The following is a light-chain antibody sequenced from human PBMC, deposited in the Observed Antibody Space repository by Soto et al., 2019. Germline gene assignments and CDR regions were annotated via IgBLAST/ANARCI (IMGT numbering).Light chain of an antibody. CDR3: QHYNNWPRT. CDR1: QSVSSN. V-gene: IGKV3-15*01. Sequence: EIVMTQSPATLSVSPGERATLSCRASQSVSSNLAWYQQKPGQAPRLLIYGASTRATGIPARFSGSGSGTEFTITLSSLQSEDCAVYYCQHYNNWPRTFGQGTKVEIK. CDR2: GAS. J-gene: IGKJ1*01.